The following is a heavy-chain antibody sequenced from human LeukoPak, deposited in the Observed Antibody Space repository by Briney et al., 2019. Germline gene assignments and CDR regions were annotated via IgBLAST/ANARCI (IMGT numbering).Heavy chain of an antibody. CDR1: GGSFSGYY. Sequence: PSETLSLTCAVYGGSFSGYYWSWIRQPPGKGLEWIGYIYYSGSTNYNPSLKSRVTISVDTSKNQFSLKLSSVTAADTAVYYCARERGGYYYDSSGYYYQSYYFDYWGQGTLVTVSS. D-gene: IGHD3-22*01. CDR2: IYYSGST. CDR3: ARERGGYYYDSSGYYYQSYYFDY. J-gene: IGHJ4*02. V-gene: IGHV4-59*01.